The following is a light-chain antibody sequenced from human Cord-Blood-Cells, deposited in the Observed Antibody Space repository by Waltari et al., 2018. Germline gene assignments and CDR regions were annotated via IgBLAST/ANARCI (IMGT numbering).Light chain of an antibody. CDR2: GNS. CDR1: RPTIGAGYD. J-gene: IGLJ3*02. CDR3: QSYDSSLSGFWV. V-gene: IGLV1-40*01. Sequence: QSVLTQPPSVSGAPGQRVTISLTGGRPTIGAGYDVRRFQHLPGTAPKLLIYGNSNRPSGVPDRFSGSKSGTSASLAITGLQAEDEAYYYCQSYDSSLSGFWVFGGGTKLTVL.